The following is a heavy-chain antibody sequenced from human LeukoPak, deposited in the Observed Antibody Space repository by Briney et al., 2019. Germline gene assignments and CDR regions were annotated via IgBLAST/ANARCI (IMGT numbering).Heavy chain of an antibody. CDR3: ARGRYSSSWYVSWFDP. Sequence: ASVKVSCKASGYTFTGYYMHWVRQATGQGLEWMGWMNPNSGNTGYAQKFQGRVTMTRNTSISTAYMELSSLRSEDTAVYYCARGRYSSSWYVSWFDPWGQGTLVTVSS. V-gene: IGHV1-8*02. CDR2: MNPNSGNT. J-gene: IGHJ5*02. D-gene: IGHD6-13*01. CDR1: GYTFTGYY.